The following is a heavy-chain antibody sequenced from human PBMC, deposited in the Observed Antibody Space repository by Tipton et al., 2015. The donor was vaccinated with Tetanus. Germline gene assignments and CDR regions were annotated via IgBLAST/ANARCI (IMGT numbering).Heavy chain of an antibody. CDR1: GGSISSSSYY. Sequence: TLSLTCTVSGGSISSSSYYWGWIRQPPGKGLEWIGSIYYSGSTYYNPSLKSRVTISVDTSKNQFSLKLSSVTAADTAVYYCARLRYSYGSQADPWGQGTLVPVSS. CDR2: IYYSGST. D-gene: IGHD5-18*01. CDR3: ARLRYSYGSQADP. V-gene: IGHV4-39*01. J-gene: IGHJ5*02.